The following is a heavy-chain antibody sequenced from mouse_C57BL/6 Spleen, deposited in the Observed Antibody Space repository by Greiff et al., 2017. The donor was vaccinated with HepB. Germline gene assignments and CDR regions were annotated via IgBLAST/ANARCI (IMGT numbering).Heavy chain of an antibody. CDR2: IDPSDSYT. J-gene: IGHJ1*03. Sequence: QVQLQQPGAELVKPGASVKLSCKASGYTFTSYWMQWVKQRPGQGLEWIGEIDPSDSYTNYNQKFKGKATLTVDTSSSTAYMQLSSLTSEDSAVYYCARSAYYGNAGGYFDVWGTGTTVTVSS. CDR1: GYTFTSYW. CDR3: ARSAYYGNAGGYFDV. D-gene: IGHD2-10*01. V-gene: IGHV1-50*01.